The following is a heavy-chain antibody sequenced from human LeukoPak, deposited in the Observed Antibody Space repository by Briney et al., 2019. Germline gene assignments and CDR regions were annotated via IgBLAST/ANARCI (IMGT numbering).Heavy chain of an antibody. Sequence: KSSETLSLTCTVSGGSISSYYWSWIRQPPGKGLEWIGYIYYSGSTNYNPSLKSRVTISVDTSKNQFSLKLSSVTAADTAVYYCARAAGLIWFDPWGQGTLVTVSS. D-gene: IGHD6-19*01. CDR3: ARAAGLIWFDP. CDR2: IYYSGST. J-gene: IGHJ5*02. CDR1: GGSISSYY. V-gene: IGHV4-59*01.